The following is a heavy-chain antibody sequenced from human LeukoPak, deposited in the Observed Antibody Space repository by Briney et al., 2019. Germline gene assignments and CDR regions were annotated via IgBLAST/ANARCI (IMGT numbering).Heavy chain of an antibody. V-gene: IGHV3-23*01. CDR2: ISGSGGSL. CDR1: GFTFRTSG. Sequence: GGSLRLSCAASGFTFRTSGMSWVRQAPGKGLEWVSSISGSGGSLYYADSVKGRFTFSRDNAKNTLFLQMNSLGAEDTAVYYCAREGGYRYGYSYYYMDVWGKGTTVTISS. CDR3: AREGGYRYGYSYYYMDV. D-gene: IGHD5-18*01. J-gene: IGHJ6*03.